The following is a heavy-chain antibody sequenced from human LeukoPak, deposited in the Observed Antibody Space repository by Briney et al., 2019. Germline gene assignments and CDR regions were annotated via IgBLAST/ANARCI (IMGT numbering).Heavy chain of an antibody. D-gene: IGHD3-3*01. Sequence: GGSLRLSCAASGISISVYWMTWFRQAPGKGLEWVANIRHDGGDKYYVDSVRGRFTISRDNAKNPVYLQMNSLRAEDTAVYYCAKIGVAKKPYYFDYWGQGTLVTVSS. CDR3: AKIGVAKKPYYFDY. CDR1: GISISVYW. J-gene: IGHJ4*02. V-gene: IGHV3-7*05. CDR2: IRHDGGDK.